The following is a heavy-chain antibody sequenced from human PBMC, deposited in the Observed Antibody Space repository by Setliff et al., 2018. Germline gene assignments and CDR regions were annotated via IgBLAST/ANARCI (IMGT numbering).Heavy chain of an antibody. Sequence: ASVKVSCKASGYTFSSNAFHWVRQAPGQTLEWLGWIHAGSSNTLYSQRFQDRITISRDTSATTVHMELSSLRSDDTAVYYCARMSTSGPHYDYWGQGTLVTVSS. V-gene: IGHV1-3*01. CDR2: IHAGSSNT. J-gene: IGHJ4*02. CDR1: GYTFSSNA. D-gene: IGHD2-8*02. CDR3: ARMSTSGPHYDY.